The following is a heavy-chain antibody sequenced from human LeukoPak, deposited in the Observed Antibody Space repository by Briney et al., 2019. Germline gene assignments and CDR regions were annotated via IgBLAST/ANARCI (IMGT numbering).Heavy chain of an antibody. CDR1: GGSISSHSYY. CDR3: AINIFWSGYYYY. CDR2: IYYSGST. J-gene: IGHJ4*02. Sequence: SETLSLTCTVSGGSISSHSYYWGWIRQPPGTGLDWIGSIYYSGSTYYNASLKSRVTISVDTSKNQFSLKLSSVTAADTAVYYCAINIFWSGYYYYWGQGTLVTVSS. D-gene: IGHD3-3*01. V-gene: IGHV4-39*01.